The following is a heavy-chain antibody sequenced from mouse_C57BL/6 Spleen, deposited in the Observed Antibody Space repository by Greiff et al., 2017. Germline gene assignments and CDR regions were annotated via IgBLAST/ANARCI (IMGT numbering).Heavy chain of an antibody. D-gene: IGHD2-1*01. CDR3: ARNRGLYGNYVIFAY. CDR2: IDPANGNT. V-gene: IGHV14-3*01. Sequence: SVAELVRPGASVKLSCTASGFNITNTYMHWVKQRPEQGLEWIGRIDPANGNTKYAPKFQGKATITADTSSNTAYLQLSSLTSEDTAIYYCARNRGLYGNYVIFAYWGQGTLVTVSA. J-gene: IGHJ3*01. CDR1: GFNITNTY.